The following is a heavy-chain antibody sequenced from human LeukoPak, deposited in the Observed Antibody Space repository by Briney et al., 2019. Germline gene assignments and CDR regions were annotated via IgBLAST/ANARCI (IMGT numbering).Heavy chain of an antibody. J-gene: IGHJ6*02. D-gene: IGHD4/OR15-4a*01. Sequence: ASVKDSCKASGYTLTGYYMHWVRQAPGQGGEWMGWINPDRGGTNYAQKFQGRVTMTRETSISTAYMELSRLRSDDTTVYYCARERLTMSSRDYYCYVMDDWGQGTTVTVSS. CDR3: ARERLTMSSRDYYCYVMDD. CDR1: GYTLTGYY. V-gene: IGHV1-2*02. CDR2: INPDRGGT.